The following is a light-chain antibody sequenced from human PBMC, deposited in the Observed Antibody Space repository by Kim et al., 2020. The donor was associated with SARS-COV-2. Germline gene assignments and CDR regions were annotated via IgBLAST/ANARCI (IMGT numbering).Light chain of an antibody. J-gene: IGLJ2*01. CDR3: QAWDSSTAR. V-gene: IGLV3-1*01. CDR1: KLGDKY. Sequence: VSPGQTASITCSGDKLGDKYACWYQQKPGQSPVLVIYQDSKRPSGIPERFSGSNSGNTATLTISGTQAMDEADYYCQAWDSSTARFGGGTQLTGL. CDR2: QDS.